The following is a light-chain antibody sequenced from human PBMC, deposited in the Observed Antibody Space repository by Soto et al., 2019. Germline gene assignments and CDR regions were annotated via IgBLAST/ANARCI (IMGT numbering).Light chain of an antibody. V-gene: IGKV3-15*01. CDR1: QSINSN. Sequence: EIVMTQSPATLSVSPGESATLSCRASQSINSNLAWYQHKPGQAPRLLIYGASTRATGIPARFSGSGSGTEFTLTISSLQSEDFAVYYCQQYNNWPLFGQGTKLQIK. J-gene: IGKJ2*01. CDR3: QQYNNWPL. CDR2: GAS.